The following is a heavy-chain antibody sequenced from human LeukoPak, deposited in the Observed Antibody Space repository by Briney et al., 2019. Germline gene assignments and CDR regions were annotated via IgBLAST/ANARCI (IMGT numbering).Heavy chain of an antibody. J-gene: IGHJ4*02. Sequence: GASVKVSCKASGYTFTTYGITWVRQASGQGLEWMGWISAYNGNTNYAQRVQGRVTMTTDTSTGTAYMELRSLRSDDTAVYYCARDDERRLSYFDYWGQGTLVTVSS. CDR2: ISAYNGNT. CDR1: GYTFTTYG. D-gene: IGHD4-17*01. V-gene: IGHV1-18*01. CDR3: ARDDERRLSYFDY.